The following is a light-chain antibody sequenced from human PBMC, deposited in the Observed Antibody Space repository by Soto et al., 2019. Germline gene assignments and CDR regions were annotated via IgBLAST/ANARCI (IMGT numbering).Light chain of an antibody. V-gene: IGKV1-33*01. J-gene: IGKJ5*01. Sequence: DIPMTQSPSSLSASVGDRVTISCQASQDISYYLNWYQQKPGKAPNVLIYDASKLEPGVPSRFSGSGSGTDFTLIISSLQAEDIATYYCQQYQNLPITFGQGTRLEIK. CDR2: DAS. CDR3: QQYQNLPIT. CDR1: QDISYY.